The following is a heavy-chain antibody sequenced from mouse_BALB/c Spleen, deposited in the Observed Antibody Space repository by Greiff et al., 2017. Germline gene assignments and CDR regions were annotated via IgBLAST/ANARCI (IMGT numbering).Heavy chain of an antibody. J-gene: IGHJ4*01. CDR2: ISSGSSTI. CDR1: GFTFSSFG. CDR3: ARDWGMDY. V-gene: IGHV5-17*02. Sequence: EVQLVESGGGLVQPGGSRKLSCAASGFTFSSFGMHWVRQAPEKGLEWVAYISSGSSTIYYADTVKGRSTISRDNPKNTLFLQMTSLRSEDTAMYYCARDWGMDYWGQGTSVTVSS.